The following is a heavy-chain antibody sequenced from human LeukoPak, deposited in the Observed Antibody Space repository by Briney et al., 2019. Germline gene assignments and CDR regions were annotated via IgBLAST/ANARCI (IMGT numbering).Heavy chain of an antibody. J-gene: IGHJ4*02. CDR2: ISAYSGDT. CDR1: GYNFTNYG. V-gene: IGHV1-18*01. CDR3: ARAPSFGDYGGDY. Sequence: ASVKVSCKASGYNFTNYGISWVRQAPGQGLEWVGWISAYSGDTNYAQKLQGRLTMTTDTSPGTAYLGLRSLTSADTAVYYCARAPSFGDYGGDYWGQGTLVTVSS. D-gene: IGHD4-17*01.